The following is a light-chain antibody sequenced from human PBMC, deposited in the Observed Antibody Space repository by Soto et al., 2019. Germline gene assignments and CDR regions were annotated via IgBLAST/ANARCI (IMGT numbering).Light chain of an antibody. CDR2: GAS. J-gene: IGKJ5*01. Sequence: IVMTQYPATLSLSPGERATLSCRASQTVNSRLAWYQHKPGQAPRLLLYGASSRATGIPDRFSGSGSGTDFTLTISRLEPEDLAVYYCQQYGSSPRITFGQGTRLEI. V-gene: IGKV3-20*01. CDR3: QQYGSSPRIT. CDR1: QTVNSR.